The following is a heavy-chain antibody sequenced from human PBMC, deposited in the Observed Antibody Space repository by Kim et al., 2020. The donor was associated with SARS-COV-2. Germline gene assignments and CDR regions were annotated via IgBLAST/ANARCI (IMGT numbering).Heavy chain of an antibody. CDR3: AREDSQEISY. D-gene: IGHD2-15*01. CDR1: GGSFSGYY. J-gene: IGHJ4*02. Sequence: SETLSLTCAVYGGSFSGYYWSWIRQPPGKGLEWIGEINHSGSTNYNPSLKSRVTISVDTSKNQFSLKLSSVTAADTAVYYCAREDSQEISYWGQGTLVTVSS. CDR2: INHSGST. V-gene: IGHV4-34*01.